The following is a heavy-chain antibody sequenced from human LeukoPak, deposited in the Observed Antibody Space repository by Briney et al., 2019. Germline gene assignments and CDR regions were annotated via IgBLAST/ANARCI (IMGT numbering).Heavy chain of an antibody. Sequence: GSLRLFCAAAAFSFVRYAMHCVRQDPGEDPVWVSGINWDGVAIAYADTVKSRFTMSRDNAKNSLYLQMNSLRPEDTAFYFCAKDVTMISHGPFYSWGQGTLVTVSS. D-gene: IGHD3-22*01. CDR3: AKDVTMISHGPFYS. CDR1: AFSFVRYA. CDR2: INWDGVAI. V-gene: IGHV3-9*01. J-gene: IGHJ4*02.